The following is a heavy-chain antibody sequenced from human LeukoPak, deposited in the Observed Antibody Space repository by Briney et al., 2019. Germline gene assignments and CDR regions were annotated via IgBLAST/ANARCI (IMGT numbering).Heavy chain of an antibody. J-gene: IGHJ4*02. CDR1: GFTFDDYA. D-gene: IGHD1-26*01. CDR2: ISWNSGSI. Sequence: GGSLRLSCAASGFTFDDYAMHWVRQAPGKGLEWVSGISWNSGSIGYADSVKGRFTISRDNAKNSLYLQMNSLRAEDTAVYYCARALGIVGATADYWGQGTLVTVSS. CDR3: ARALGIVGATADY. V-gene: IGHV3-9*01.